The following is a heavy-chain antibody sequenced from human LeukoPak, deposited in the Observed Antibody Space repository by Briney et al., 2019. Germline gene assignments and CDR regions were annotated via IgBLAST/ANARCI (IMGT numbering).Heavy chain of an antibody. V-gene: IGHV3-74*01. J-gene: IGHJ4*02. CDR1: GFTFTSHW. CDR2: ITGDGVTT. CDR3: TRYHGFHFDL. D-gene: IGHD5-24*01. Sequence: GGSLRLSCAASGFTFTSHWMHWVRQAPGKGLVWVSYITGDGVTTNYADAVRGRFTISRDNARNTVYLQMSSLRLEDTVVYSCTRYHGFHFDLWGGGTLVTVSS.